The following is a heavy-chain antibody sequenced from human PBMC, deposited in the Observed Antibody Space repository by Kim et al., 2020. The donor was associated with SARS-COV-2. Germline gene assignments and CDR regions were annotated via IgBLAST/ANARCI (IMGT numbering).Heavy chain of an antibody. CDR1: GFTFGDYA. CDR3: AKARTQLLWFGEPVGY. Sequence: GGSLRLSCAASGFTFGDYAMHWVRQAPGKGLEWVSGISWNSGSIGYADSVKGRFTISRDNAKNSLYLQMNSLRAEETALYYCAKARTQLLWFGEPVGYWGQGTLVTVSS. D-gene: IGHD3-10*01. CDR2: ISWNSGSI. J-gene: IGHJ4*02. V-gene: IGHV3-9*01.